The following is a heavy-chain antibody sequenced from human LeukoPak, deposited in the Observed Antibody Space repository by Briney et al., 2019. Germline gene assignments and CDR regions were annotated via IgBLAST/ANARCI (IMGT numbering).Heavy chain of an antibody. D-gene: IGHD1-26*01. V-gene: IGHV3-43*02. CDR1: GFMFDDYA. J-gene: IGHJ4*02. Sequence: GGSLRISCAASGFMFDDYAMHWVRQVPGRGLEWVSLISGDAVSSFYTDSVKGRFTISRDNNNSSLSLQMRRLTTEDTAFYYCVREKFSHTSNYFDNWGQGILVTVSS. CDR3: VREKFSHTSNYFDN. CDR2: ISGDAVSS.